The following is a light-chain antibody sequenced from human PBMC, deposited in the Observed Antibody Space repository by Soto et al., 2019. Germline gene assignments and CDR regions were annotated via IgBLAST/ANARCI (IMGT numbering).Light chain of an antibody. V-gene: IGLV1-40*01. CDR3: QSYESSLSGYV. CDR2: GNS. J-gene: IGLJ1*01. CDR1: SSNIGAGYD. Sequence: QSVLTQPPSVSGAPGRRATISCTGSSSNIGAGYDVHWYQQLPGTAPKLLIYGNSNRPSGVPDRFSGYKSGTSASLAITGLQAEDEADYYCQSYESSLSGYVFGTGTKVTVL.